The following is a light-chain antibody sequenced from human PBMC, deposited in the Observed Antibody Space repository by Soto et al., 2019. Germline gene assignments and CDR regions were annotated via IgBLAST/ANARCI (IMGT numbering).Light chain of an antibody. CDR1: QSVSSSY. CDR2: GAS. CDR3: QQYIRWPLT. J-gene: IGKJ4*01. V-gene: IGKV3-15*01. Sequence: DIVMTQSPATLSVSPGERATLSCRASQSVSSSYLAWYQQKPGQAPSLLIYGASTRATGTPARFSGSGSGTGFTLTISSLQSEDFAVYYCQQYIRWPLTFGGGTKVDIK.